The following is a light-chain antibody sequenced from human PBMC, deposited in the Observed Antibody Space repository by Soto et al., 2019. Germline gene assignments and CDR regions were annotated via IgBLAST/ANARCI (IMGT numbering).Light chain of an antibody. Sequence: QSALTQPPSASGSPGQSVTISCSGTSSDVGGYNYVSWNQQHPGKAPKVMIYEVSKRPSGVPDRFSGSKSGNTASLTVSGLQAEDEADYYCSSYTGSNNLGFGGGTKLTVL. CDR1: SSDVGGYNY. CDR2: EVS. J-gene: IGLJ3*02. V-gene: IGLV2-8*01. CDR3: SSYTGSNNLG.